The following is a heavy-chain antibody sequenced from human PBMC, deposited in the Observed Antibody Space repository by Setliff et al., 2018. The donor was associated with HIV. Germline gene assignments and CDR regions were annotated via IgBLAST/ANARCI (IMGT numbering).Heavy chain of an antibody. V-gene: IGHV4-59*12. J-gene: IGHJ4*02. Sequence: SETLSLTCTVSGGSISSYYWSWIRQPPGKGLEWIGYISYSGSTNYNPSLKSRVTLSVKTSKNQSSLNLSSVTAADTAEYYCARVALGKLYYFDYWGQGTLVTVSS. CDR1: GGSISSYY. CDR2: ISYSGST. CDR3: ARVALGKLYYFDY. D-gene: IGHD7-27*01.